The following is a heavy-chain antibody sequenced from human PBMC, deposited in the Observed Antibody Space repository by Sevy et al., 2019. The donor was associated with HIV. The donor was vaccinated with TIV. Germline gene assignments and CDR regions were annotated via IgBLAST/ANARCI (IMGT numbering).Heavy chain of an antibody. J-gene: IGHJ4*02. CDR1: GFTFSSYS. CDR2: INSVSATI. V-gene: IGHV3-48*01. CDR3: ARVGGSHPAAYFGY. Sequence: GGSLRLSCEVSGFTFSSYSMNWVRQAPGKGLEWISYINSVSATIYYADSVKGRFTISRDNANNSLYLQMNNLRVEDNAVYYCARVGGSHPAAYFGYWGQGTPVTVSS. D-gene: IGHD6-25*01.